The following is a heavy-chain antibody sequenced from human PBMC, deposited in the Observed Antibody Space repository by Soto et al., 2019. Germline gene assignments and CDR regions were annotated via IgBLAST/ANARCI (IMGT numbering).Heavy chain of an antibody. CDR1: GFTFSSYS. D-gene: IGHD3-10*01. Sequence: GGSLRLSCAASGFTFSSYSMNWVRQAPGKGLEWVSSISSSSSYIYYADSVKGRFTISRDNAKNSLYLQMNSLRAEDTAVYYCARDRPWFGEEIYGMDVWGQGTTVTVSS. CDR3: ARDRPWFGEEIYGMDV. CDR2: ISSSSSYI. V-gene: IGHV3-21*01. J-gene: IGHJ6*02.